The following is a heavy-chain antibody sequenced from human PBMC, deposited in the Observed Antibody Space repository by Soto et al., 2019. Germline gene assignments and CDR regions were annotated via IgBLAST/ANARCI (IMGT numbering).Heavy chain of an antibody. D-gene: IGHD3-3*01. J-gene: IGHJ6*03. CDR2: ISSSSSYI. CDR1: GFTFSSYS. Sequence: GGSLRLSCAASGFTFSSYSMNWVRQAPGKGLEWVSSISSSSSYIYYADSVKGRFTISRDNAKNXLYLXMNXLRXXDXAVXXXXRDLGYDFWNRYYMDVWGKGTTVTVSS. V-gene: IGHV3-21*01. CDR3: XRDLGYDFWNRYYMDV.